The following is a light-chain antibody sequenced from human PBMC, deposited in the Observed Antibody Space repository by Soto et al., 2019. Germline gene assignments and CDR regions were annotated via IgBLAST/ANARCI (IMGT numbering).Light chain of an antibody. J-gene: IGLJ2*01. V-gene: IGLV1-40*01. CDR1: SSNIGAGYD. Sequence: QSVLTQPPSVSGAPGQRVTISCTGSSSNIGAGYDVHWYQQLPGTAPKLLIYGNSNRPSGVPDRFSGSKSGTSASLAITGLRAEDEAEYYCQSYDSSLSGSVFGGGTQVTVL. CDR2: GNS. CDR3: QSYDSSLSGSV.